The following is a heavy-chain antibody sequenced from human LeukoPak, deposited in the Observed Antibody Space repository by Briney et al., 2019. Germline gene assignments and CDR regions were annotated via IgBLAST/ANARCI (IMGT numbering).Heavy chain of an antibody. J-gene: IGHJ4*02. V-gene: IGHV4-59*01. CDR2: IYYSGST. CDR1: GDSIGRYY. D-gene: IGHD6-19*01. CDR3: ARHSSGWNIDY. Sequence: SETLSLTCTVSGDSIGRYYWSWIRQTPGKGLEWIGNIYYSGSTNYNPSLKSRVTISLDTSKNQFSLKLSSVTAADTAVYYCARHSSGWNIDYWDQGILVTVSS.